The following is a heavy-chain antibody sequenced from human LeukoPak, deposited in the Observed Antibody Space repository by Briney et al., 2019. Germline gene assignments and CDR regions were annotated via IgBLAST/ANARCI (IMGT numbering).Heavy chain of an antibody. CDR1: GGSISSGDYY. J-gene: IGHJ6*03. Sequence: SQTLSLTCTVSGGSISSGDYYWSWIRQPPGKGLEWIGYIYYSGSTYYNPSLKNRVTISVDTSKNQFSLKLSSVTAADTAVYYCARGGYGGYYYYMDVWGKGTTVTVSS. CDR2: IYYSGST. D-gene: IGHD5-18*01. V-gene: IGHV4-30-4*08. CDR3: ARGGYGGYYYYMDV.